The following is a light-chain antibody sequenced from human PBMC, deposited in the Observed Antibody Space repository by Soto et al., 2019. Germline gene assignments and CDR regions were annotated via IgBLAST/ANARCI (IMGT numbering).Light chain of an antibody. CDR1: SSNIGTNN. Sequence: QSVLTQPPSVSGAPGQRVTISCTGSSSNIGTNNVHWYQHLPGAAPKVLIYANNNRPSGVPDRFSVSKSGTSASLAITGLQAEDEADYYCQSYDSNLYGLYVFGTGTKVTVL. J-gene: IGLJ1*01. CDR2: ANN. V-gene: IGLV1-40*01. CDR3: QSYDSNLYGLYV.